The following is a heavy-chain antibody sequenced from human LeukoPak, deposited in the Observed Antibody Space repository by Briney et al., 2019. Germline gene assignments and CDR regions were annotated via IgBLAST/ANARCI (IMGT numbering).Heavy chain of an antibody. CDR3: ARGSRFPTYSSTGAGAFDI. CDR2: ISAYNGNT. D-gene: IGHD6-13*01. Sequence: GASVKVSCKATGYTFTSYGISWVRQAPGQGLEWMGWISAYNGNTNYAQKLQGRVTMTTDTSTSTAYMELRSLRSDDTAVYYCARGSRFPTYSSTGAGAFDIWGQGTMVTVSS. CDR1: GYTFTSYG. J-gene: IGHJ3*02. V-gene: IGHV1-18*01.